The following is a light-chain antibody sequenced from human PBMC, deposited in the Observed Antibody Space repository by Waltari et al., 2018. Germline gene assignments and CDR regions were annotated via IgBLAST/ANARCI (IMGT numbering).Light chain of an antibody. Sequence: EIVLTQSPGTLSLSPGERATLSCRASQSVTTSSLAWYQQKPGQAPRLLIYGASSRATDSPDRFGGSGSWRDFTLTISRLEPEDFAVYYCQQYGSSTWTFGQGTKVEVK. CDR3: QQYGSSTWT. CDR1: QSVTTSS. J-gene: IGKJ1*01. CDR2: GAS. V-gene: IGKV3-20*01.